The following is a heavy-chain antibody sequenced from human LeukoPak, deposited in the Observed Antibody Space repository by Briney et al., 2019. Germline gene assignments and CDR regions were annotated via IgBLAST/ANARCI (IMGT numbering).Heavy chain of an antibody. CDR2: ISGSGEST. J-gene: IGHJ4*02. V-gene: IGHV3-23*01. CDR1: GFTFSNYA. CDR3: AREHWDFDY. D-gene: IGHD7-27*01. Sequence: GGSLRLSCAASGFTFSNYAMTWVRQAPGQGLEWVSEISGSGESTYYGDSVEGRFTISRDNSKNILYLQMNSLRAGDTAIYYCAREHWDFDYWGQGTLVTVSS.